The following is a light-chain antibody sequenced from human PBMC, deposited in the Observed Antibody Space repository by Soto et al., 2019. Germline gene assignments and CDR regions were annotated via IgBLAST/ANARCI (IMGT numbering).Light chain of an antibody. CDR1: SSNLGAGYD. V-gene: IGLV1-40*01. CDR3: QAYDYSLTASV. J-gene: IGLJ3*02. Sequence: QSVLTQPPSVSGAPGQRVTLPCTGNSSNLGAGYDVHWYQQLPGAAPKLVIFGNRNRPSGVPERFSGSKSGTSASLAITGLQAEDEAHYYCQAYDYSLTASVFGGGTKLTVL. CDR2: GNR.